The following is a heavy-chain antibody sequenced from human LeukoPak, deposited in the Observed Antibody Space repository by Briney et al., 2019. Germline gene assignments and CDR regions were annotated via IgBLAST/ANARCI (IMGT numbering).Heavy chain of an antibody. D-gene: IGHD5-12*01. CDR1: GYTLTELS. Sequence: ASVKVSCKVSGYTLTELSMHWVRQAPGKGLEGMGGFDPEDGETIYAQKFQGRVTMTEDTSTDTAYTELSSLRSEDTAVYYCATSPAGGYDNYYYYGMDVWGQGTTVTVSS. CDR2: FDPEDGET. V-gene: IGHV1-24*01. CDR3: ATSPAGGYDNYYYYGMDV. J-gene: IGHJ6*02.